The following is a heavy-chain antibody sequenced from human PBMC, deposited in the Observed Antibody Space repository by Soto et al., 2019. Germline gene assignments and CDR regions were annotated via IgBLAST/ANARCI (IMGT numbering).Heavy chain of an antibody. V-gene: IGHV3-23*01. Sequence: GGSLRLSCAASGFTFSSYAMSWVRQAPGKGLEWVSAISGSGGSTYYADSVKGRFTISRDNSKNTLYLQMNSLRAEDTAVYYCAKLHSGPGGEYFDWLRGPDYYYYMDVWGKGTTVTVSS. CDR3: AKLHSGPGGEYFDWLRGPDYYYYMDV. CDR2: ISGSGGST. J-gene: IGHJ6*03. CDR1: GFTFSSYA. D-gene: IGHD3-9*01.